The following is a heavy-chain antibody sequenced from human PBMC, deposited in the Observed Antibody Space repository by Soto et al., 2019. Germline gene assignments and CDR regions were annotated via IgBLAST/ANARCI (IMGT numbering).Heavy chain of an antibody. D-gene: IGHD2-21*02. J-gene: IGHJ2*01. Sequence: QVQLVQSGAEVKKPGSSVKVSCKASGGTFSSYTISWVRQAPGQGLEWMGRIIPILGIANYAQKFQGRVTITADKSTSTAYMELRSLRSEDTAVYYCARDEPYCGGDCPVDLWCRGTLVTVS. CDR1: GGTFSSYT. CDR3: ARDEPYCGGDCPVDL. CDR2: IIPILGIA. V-gene: IGHV1-69*08.